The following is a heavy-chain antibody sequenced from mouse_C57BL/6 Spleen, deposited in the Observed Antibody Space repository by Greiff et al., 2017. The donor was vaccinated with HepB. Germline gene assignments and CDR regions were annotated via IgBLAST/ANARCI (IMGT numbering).Heavy chain of an antibody. Sequence: VKLVESGAELVKPGASVKLSCKASGYTFTEYTIHWVKQRSGQGLEWIGWFYPGSGSIKYNEKFKDKATLTADKSSSTVYMELSRLTSEDSAVYFCARHEAYYDYVDYWGQGTTLTVSS. J-gene: IGHJ2*01. D-gene: IGHD2-4*01. CDR3: ARHEAYYDYVDY. V-gene: IGHV1-62-2*01. CDR1: GYTFTEYT. CDR2: FYPGSGSI.